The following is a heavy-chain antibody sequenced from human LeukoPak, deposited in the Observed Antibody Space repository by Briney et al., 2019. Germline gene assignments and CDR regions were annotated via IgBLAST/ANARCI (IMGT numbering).Heavy chain of an antibody. V-gene: IGHV1-2*02. D-gene: IGHD3-22*01. CDR3: ATQPYYYDSSGYADY. Sequence: ASVKVSCKASGYTFTGYYIHWVRQAPGQGLECMGWINPNSGGTNCAQKFQGRVTMTRDTSISTAYMELSRLRSDDTAVYYCATQPYYYDSSGYADYWGQGTLVTVSS. J-gene: IGHJ4*02. CDR2: INPNSGGT. CDR1: GYTFTGYY.